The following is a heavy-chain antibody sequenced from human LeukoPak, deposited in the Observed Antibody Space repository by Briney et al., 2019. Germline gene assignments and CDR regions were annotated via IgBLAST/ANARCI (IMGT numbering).Heavy chain of an antibody. CDR1: GLTVGFKC. V-gene: IGHV3-66*01. CDR2: IYSGGSS. J-gene: IGHJ4*02. Sequence: GGSLRLSCAASGLTVGFKCMSWVRQAPGKGLEWVSIIYSGGSSYYADSVKGRFTVSRDTSKNILYLQMNSLRAEDTAVYYCATRPDGNDVPYFDYWGQGTLVTVSS. CDR3: ATRPDGNDVPYFDY. D-gene: IGHD5-12*01.